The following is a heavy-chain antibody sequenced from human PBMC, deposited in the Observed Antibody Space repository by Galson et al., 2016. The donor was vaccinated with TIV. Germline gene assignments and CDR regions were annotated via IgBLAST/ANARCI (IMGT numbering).Heavy chain of an antibody. J-gene: IGHJ4*02. Sequence: SLRLSCAASGFTFSDYWMTWVRLTPGKGLEWVANIKEDGREEYYVDSVTGRFTVSRDNARNSLFLQMTSLRAEDTAIYYCAREKAVGPALLAFWGQGVPVTVSP. CDR2: IKEDGREE. CDR3: AREKAVGPALLAF. D-gene: IGHD2-15*01. V-gene: IGHV3-7*03. CDR1: GFTFSDYW.